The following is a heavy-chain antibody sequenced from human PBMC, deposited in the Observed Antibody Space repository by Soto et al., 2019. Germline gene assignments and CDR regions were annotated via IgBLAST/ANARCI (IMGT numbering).Heavy chain of an antibody. CDR1: GVSISSYY. J-gene: IGHJ5*02. Sequence: SETLSLTCSVSGVSISSYYWSWIRQPPGKGLEWIGYIYYSGSTNYNPSLKSRVTISVDTSQNQFSLKLTSVTAADTAVYYCAREPTNNWFDPWGQGTLVTVSS. CDR2: IYYSGST. CDR3: AREPTNNWFDP. V-gene: IGHV4-59*01.